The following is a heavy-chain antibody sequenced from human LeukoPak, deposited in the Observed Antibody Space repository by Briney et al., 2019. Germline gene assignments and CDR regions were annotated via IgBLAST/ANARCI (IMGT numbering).Heavy chain of an antibody. CDR1: GFTFGDYV. D-gene: IGHD3-22*01. Sequence: GGSLRFSCTASGFTFGDYVMSWVRQAPGKGLEWVGFIRSKAYGGTTKNAASVKGRFTISRDDSRSIAYLQMNSLKTEDTAVYYCTRRYNYDSSGYYYVRDAFDIWGQGTMVTVSS. CDR2: IRSKAYGGTT. J-gene: IGHJ3*02. CDR3: TRRYNYDSSGYYYVRDAFDI. V-gene: IGHV3-49*04.